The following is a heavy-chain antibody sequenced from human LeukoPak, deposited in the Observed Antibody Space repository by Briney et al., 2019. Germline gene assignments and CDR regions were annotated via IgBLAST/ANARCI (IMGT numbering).Heavy chain of an antibody. CDR1: GFTFSSCA. J-gene: IGHJ4*02. CDR3: ARDIGSGTTGTTGVLVN. Sequence: GGSLRLSCAAAGFTFSSCAMSWVRQAPGKGLEWVSAISGSGAEIYYADSVQGRFTISRDNSKNSLYLQMSSLRAEDTAVYYCARDIGSGTTGTTGVLVNWGQGTLVTVSS. V-gene: IGHV3-23*01. CDR2: ISGSGAEI. D-gene: IGHD1-1*01.